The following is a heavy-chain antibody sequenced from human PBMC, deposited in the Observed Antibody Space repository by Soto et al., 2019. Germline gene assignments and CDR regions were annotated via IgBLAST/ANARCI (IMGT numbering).Heavy chain of an antibody. V-gene: IGHV4-39*01. J-gene: IGHJ4*02. D-gene: IGHD2-15*01. CDR1: GASVRSRTKY. Sequence: SETLSLTCTVSGASVRSRTKYWVWIRHPPGKGLEWIGSIYYSGTTYYNPSLKSRVTISVDLSKNHFSLKLGSVTAADTAIYYCGRLDLSFGGTGFFDSWGQGTLVTVSS. CDR2: IYYSGTT. CDR3: GRLDLSFGGTGFFDS.